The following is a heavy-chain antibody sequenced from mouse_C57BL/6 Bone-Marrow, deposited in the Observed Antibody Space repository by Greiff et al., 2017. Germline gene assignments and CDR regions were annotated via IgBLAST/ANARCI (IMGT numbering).Heavy chain of an antibody. Sequence: VKLMESGAELVRPGASVKLSCKASGYTFTDYYINWVKQRPGQGLEWIARIYPGSGNTYYNEKFKGKATLTAEKSSSTAYMQLSSLTSEDSAVYFCARARDYGEGFAYWGQGTLVTVSA. V-gene: IGHV1-76*01. D-gene: IGHD1-2*01. CDR2: IYPGSGNT. J-gene: IGHJ3*01. CDR3: ARARDYGEGFAY. CDR1: GYTFTDYY.